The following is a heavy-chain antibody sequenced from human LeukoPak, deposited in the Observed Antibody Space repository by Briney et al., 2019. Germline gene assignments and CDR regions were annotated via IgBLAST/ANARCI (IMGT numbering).Heavy chain of an antibody. V-gene: IGHV3-9*03. Sequence: GRSLRLSCAASGFTFDDYAMHWVRQAPGKGLEWVSGISWNSGSIGYADSVKGRFTISRDNAKNSLYLQMNSLRAEDMALYYCAKDMGSGSLDYWDQGTLVTVSS. D-gene: IGHD1-26*01. J-gene: IGHJ4*02. CDR2: ISWNSGSI. CDR3: AKDMGSGSLDY. CDR1: GFTFDDYA.